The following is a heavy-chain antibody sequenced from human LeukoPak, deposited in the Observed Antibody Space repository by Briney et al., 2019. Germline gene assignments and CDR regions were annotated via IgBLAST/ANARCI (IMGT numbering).Heavy chain of an antibody. Sequence: SVKVSCRASGGTFSSYAISWVRQAPGQGLEWMGRIIPILGIANYAQKFQGRVTITADKSTSTAYMELSSLRSEDTAVYYCARVDSSSWPYYFDYWGQGTLVTVSS. V-gene: IGHV1-69*04. CDR2: IIPILGIA. CDR1: GGTFSSYA. D-gene: IGHD6-13*01. J-gene: IGHJ4*02. CDR3: ARVDSSSWPYYFDY.